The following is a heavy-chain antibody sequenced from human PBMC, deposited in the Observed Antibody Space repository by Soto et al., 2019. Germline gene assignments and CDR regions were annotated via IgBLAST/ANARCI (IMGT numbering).Heavy chain of an antibody. CDR1: GFTFSSYV. D-gene: IGHD1-26*01. CDR3: AKDSKAESGSYFGAGDLVTYFAY. V-gene: IGHV3-23*01. J-gene: IGHJ4*02. Sequence: EVQLLESGGGLVQPGGSLRLSCAASGFTFSSYVMSWVRQAPGKGLEWVSAISGSGGSTYYADSVKGRFTISRDNSKNTLYLQMNSLRAEDTAVYYCAKDSKAESGSYFGAGDLVTYFAYWGQGTLVTVSS. CDR2: ISGSGGST.